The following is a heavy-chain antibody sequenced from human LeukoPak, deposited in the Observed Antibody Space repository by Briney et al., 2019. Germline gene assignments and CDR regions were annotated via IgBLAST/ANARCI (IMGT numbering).Heavy chain of an antibody. Sequence: ASVKVSCKVSGSTLSELSMHWVRQSPGKGLEWMGGFDPEDGFDREDGETIYAQKFQGRVTMTEDTSTDTAYMELSSLRSEDTAVYYCATDLDDFWRHGWGQGTLVTVSS. CDR2: FDPEDGFDREDGET. V-gene: IGHV1-24*01. CDR3: ATDLDDFWRHG. D-gene: IGHD3-3*01. CDR1: GSTLSELS. J-gene: IGHJ4*02.